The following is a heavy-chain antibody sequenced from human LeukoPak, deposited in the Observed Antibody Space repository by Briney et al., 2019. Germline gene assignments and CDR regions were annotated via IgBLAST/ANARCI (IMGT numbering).Heavy chain of an antibody. D-gene: IGHD3-16*02. CDR1: GYTFTGYY. CDR3: ARGVITFGGVIVLDY. V-gene: IGHV1-2*02. J-gene: IGHJ4*02. CDR2: INPNSGGT. Sequence: ASVKVSCKASGYTFTGYYMHWVRQAPGQGLEWMGWINPNSGGTNYAQKFQGRVTMTRDTSISTAYMELSRLRSDDTAVYYRARGVITFGGVIVLDYWGQGTLVTVSS.